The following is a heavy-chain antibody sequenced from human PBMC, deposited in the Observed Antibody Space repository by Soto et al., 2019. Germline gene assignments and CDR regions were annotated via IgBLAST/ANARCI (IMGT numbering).Heavy chain of an antibody. J-gene: IGHJ4*02. V-gene: IGHV4-4*02. CDR2: NYHSGST. D-gene: IGHD3-10*01. Sequence: QVQLQESGPGLVKPSGTLSLTCAVSGGSISSSNWWSWVRQPPGKGLQWIGENYHSGSTNYIPSLKRRVTISVDKSRNQFSLKLSSVTAADTAVYYCARRWGEGRVDYWGQGTLVTVSS. CDR3: ARRWGEGRVDY. CDR1: GGSISSSNW.